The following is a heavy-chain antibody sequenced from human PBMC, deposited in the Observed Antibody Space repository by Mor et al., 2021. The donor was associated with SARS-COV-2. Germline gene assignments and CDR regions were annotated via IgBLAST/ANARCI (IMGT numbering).Heavy chain of an antibody. D-gene: IGHD4-17*01. J-gene: IGHJ6*02. Sequence: YNPSLKSRVTISVDTSKNQFSLKLSSVTAADTAVYYCARDRTVTTFYYYYYDMDVWGQGTTVTVSS. V-gene: IGHV4-34*01. CDR3: ARDRTVTTFYYYYYDMDV.